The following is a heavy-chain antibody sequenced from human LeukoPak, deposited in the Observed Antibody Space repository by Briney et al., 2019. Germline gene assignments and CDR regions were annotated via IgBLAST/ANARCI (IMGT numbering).Heavy chain of an antibody. CDR1: VDSNSSYY. Sequence: SDALSLTCTVSVDSNSSYYRSCIRHPPGKGLECIGYMYYSGSKNYHPSVKSRVNISVDTSKKQFSLKLSSVTAADTGVYYCARLRRAGWLEYYFDYWGQGTLVTVSS. J-gene: IGHJ4*02. CDR2: MYYSGSK. V-gene: IGHV4-59*07. CDR3: ARLRRAGWLEYYFDY. D-gene: IGHD6-19*01.